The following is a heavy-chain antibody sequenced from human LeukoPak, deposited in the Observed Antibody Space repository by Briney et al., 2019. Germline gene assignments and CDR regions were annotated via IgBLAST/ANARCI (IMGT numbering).Heavy chain of an antibody. CDR1: GGSFTGYY. J-gene: IGHJ4*02. CDR2: INHRQSS. V-gene: IGHV4-34*01. Sequence: SETLSLTCSVDGGSFTGYYWTWIRQAPGKGLEWIGEINHRQSSNYNPSLQSRVTLSIDMSKKQFSLHLTSLTAADMAVYYCARVTGYGGDSLRYWGQGTLVTISS. CDR3: ARVTGYGGDSLRY. D-gene: IGHD4-23*01.